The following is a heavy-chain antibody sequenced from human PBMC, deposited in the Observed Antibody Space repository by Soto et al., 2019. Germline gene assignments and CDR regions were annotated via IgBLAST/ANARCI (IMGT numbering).Heavy chain of an antibody. V-gene: IGHV3-23*01. CDR3: ASSQAYYYDSSGYTFDY. Sequence: GGSLRLSCAASGFTFSSYAMSWVRQAPGKXLEWVSAISGSGGSTYYADSVKGRFTISRDNSKNTLYLQMNSLRAEDTAVYYCASSQAYYYDSSGYTFDYWGQGTLVTVSS. CDR2: ISGSGGST. J-gene: IGHJ4*02. CDR1: GFTFSSYA. D-gene: IGHD3-22*01.